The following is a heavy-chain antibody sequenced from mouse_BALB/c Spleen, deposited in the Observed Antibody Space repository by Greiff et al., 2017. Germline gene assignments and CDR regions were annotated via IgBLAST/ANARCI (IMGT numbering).Heavy chain of an antibody. CDR3: ARDGNYVNYAMDY. J-gene: IGHJ4*01. V-gene: IGHV1S29*02. D-gene: IGHD2-1*01. CDR1: GYTFTDYN. CDR2: IYPYNGGT. Sequence: VQLKQSGPELVKPGASVKISCKASGYTFTDYNMHWVKQSHGKSLEWIGYIYPYNGGTGYNQKFKSKATLTVDNSSSTAYMELRSLTSEDSAVYNCARDGNYVNYAMDYWGQGTSVTVSS.